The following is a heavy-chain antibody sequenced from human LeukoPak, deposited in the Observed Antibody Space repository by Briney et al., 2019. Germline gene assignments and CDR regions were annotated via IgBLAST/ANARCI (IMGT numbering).Heavy chain of an antibody. CDR1: GGSFSGYY. D-gene: IGHD3-10*01. V-gene: IGHV4-34*01. J-gene: IGHJ4*02. CDR3: ARKSMVRGVRTFGY. Sequence: SETLSLTCAVYGGSFSGYYWSWIRQPPGKGLEWIGEINHSGSTNYNPSLKSRVTISVDTSKNQFSLKLSSVTAADTAVYYCARKSMVRGVRTFGYWGQGTLVTVSS. CDR2: INHSGST.